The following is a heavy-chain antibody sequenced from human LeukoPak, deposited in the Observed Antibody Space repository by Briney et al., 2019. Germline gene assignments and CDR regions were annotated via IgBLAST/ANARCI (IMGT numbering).Heavy chain of an antibody. CDR2: ISAYNGNT. V-gene: IGHV1-18*01. Sequence: ASVKVSCKASGYTFTSYGISWVRQAPGQGLEWMGWISAYNGNTNYAQKLQGRVTMTTDTSTSTAYMELRSLRSDDTAVYYCARDATYCTNGVCIYYFDCWGQGTLVTVSS. CDR1: GYTFTSYG. CDR3: ARDATYCTNGVCIYYFDC. D-gene: IGHD2-8*01. J-gene: IGHJ4*02.